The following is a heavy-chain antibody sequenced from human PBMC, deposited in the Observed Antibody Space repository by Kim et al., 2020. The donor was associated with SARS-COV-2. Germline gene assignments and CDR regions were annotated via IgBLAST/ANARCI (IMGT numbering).Heavy chain of an antibody. CDR2: INAGNGNT. CDR3: ARDSYYDIFRYYYYMDV. Sequence: ASVKVSYKASGYTFTSYAMHWVRQAPGQRLEWMGWINAGNGNTKYSQKFQGRVTITRDTSASTAYMELSSLRSEDTAVYYCARDSYYDIFRYYYYMDVWGKGTTVTVSS. V-gene: IGHV1-3*01. D-gene: IGHD3-9*01. CDR1: GYTFTSYA. J-gene: IGHJ6*03.